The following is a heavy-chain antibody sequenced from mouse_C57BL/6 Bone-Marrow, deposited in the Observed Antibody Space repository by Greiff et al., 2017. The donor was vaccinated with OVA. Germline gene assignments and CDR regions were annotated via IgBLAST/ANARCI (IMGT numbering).Heavy chain of an antibody. Sequence: EVQLVESGGGLVQPGGSMKLSCAASGFTFSDAWMDWVRQSPEKGLEWVAEIRNKANNHATYYAESVKGRFTISRDDSKSSVYLQMNSLRAEDTGIYYCTQLTGSRNCDVWGTGTTVTVSS. D-gene: IGHD4-1*01. J-gene: IGHJ1*03. CDR3: TQLTGSRNCDV. CDR1: GFTFSDAW. CDR2: IRNKANNHAT. V-gene: IGHV6-6*01.